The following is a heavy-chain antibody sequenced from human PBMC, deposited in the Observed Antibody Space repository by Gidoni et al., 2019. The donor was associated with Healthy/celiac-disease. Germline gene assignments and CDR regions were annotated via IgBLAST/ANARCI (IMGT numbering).Heavy chain of an antibody. CDR1: VFTFSRYA. Sequence: EVQLLESGGGLVQPGGSLRLSCAASVFTFSRYAISWVRQAPGKGLEWVSAISGSGGSTYYAEYVKGRFTISRDKSKNTLYLQMSSLRAEDTAVYYCAKGDSGGDYADDFDYWGQGTLVTVSS. V-gene: IGHV3-23*01. CDR3: AKGDSGGDYADDFDY. J-gene: IGHJ4*02. D-gene: IGHD4-17*01. CDR2: ISGSGGST.